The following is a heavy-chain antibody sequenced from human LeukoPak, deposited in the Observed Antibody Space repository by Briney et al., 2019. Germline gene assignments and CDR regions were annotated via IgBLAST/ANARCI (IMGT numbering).Heavy chain of an antibody. CDR2: INHSGST. Sequence: SETLSLTCAVYGGSFSGYYWSWIRQPPGKGLEWIGEINHSGSTNYNPPLKSRVTISVDTSKNQFSLKLGSVTAADTAVYYCARPFSSNGDYVWGSYRRRGAFDIWGQGTMVTVSS. J-gene: IGHJ3*02. V-gene: IGHV4-34*01. D-gene: IGHD3-16*02. CDR1: GGSFSGYY. CDR3: ARPFSSNGDYVWGSYRRRGAFDI.